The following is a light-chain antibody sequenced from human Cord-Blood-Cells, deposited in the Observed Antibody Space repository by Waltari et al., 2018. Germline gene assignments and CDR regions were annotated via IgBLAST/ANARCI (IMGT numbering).Light chain of an antibody. CDR3: AAWDDSLNGYV. CDR2: RNN. J-gene: IGLJ1*01. CDR1: SYNIGSNT. V-gene: IGLV1-44*01. Sequence: QSVLPQPPSASGPPGQRVTIPCYASSYNIGSNTVNWYQQLPGPAPKLLIYRNNQRPSGVPDRFSGSKSGTSAALAISGLQAEDEADYYCAAWDDSLNGYVFGTGTKVTVL.